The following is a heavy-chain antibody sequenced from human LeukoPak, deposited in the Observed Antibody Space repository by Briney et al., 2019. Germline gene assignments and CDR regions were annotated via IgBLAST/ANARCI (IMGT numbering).Heavy chain of an antibody. CDR3: TRVGQSYSTSGQALDH. Sequence: GGSLSLSCAASGFTFSTFEFNWVGRAQGKGRGGISYISGSADTAYYADSVKGRFTMSRDNARNSLYLQMNSLGAEDTAVYYCTRVGQSYSTSGQALDHWGQGTLVTVSS. CDR1: GFTFSTFE. V-gene: IGHV3-48*03. D-gene: IGHD2-8*01. J-gene: IGHJ4*02. CDR2: ISGSADTA.